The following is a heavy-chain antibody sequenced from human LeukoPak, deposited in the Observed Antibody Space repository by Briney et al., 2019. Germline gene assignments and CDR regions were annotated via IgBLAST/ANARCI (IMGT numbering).Heavy chain of an antibody. CDR3: AELGYCSGGSCSGNWFDP. J-gene: IGHJ5*02. CDR1: GGSISSYN. Sequence: PSETLSLTCTVSGGSISSYNWSWIRQPPGKGLEWIGYIYYSGSTKYNPSLKSRVTISVDTSKNQFSLKLSSVTAADTAVYYCAELGYCSGGSCSGNWFDPWGQGTLVTVSS. D-gene: IGHD2-15*01. CDR2: IYYSGST. V-gene: IGHV4-59*01.